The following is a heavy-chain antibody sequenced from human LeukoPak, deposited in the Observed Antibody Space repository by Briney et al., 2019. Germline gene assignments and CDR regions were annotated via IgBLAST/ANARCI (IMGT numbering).Heavy chain of an antibody. D-gene: IGHD1-14*01. CDR1: GFTFSNYW. J-gene: IGHJ4*02. V-gene: IGHV3-7*01. CDR3: ARGGHRQKEF. CDR2: INKDGSGK. Sequence: GESLRLSCAASGFTFSNYWMTWVRQSPGKGLVWVARINKDGSGKYYVDSVKGRFTISRDNAKNSLYLQMSSLRAEDTAVYYCARGGHRQKEFWGEGTLVTVSS.